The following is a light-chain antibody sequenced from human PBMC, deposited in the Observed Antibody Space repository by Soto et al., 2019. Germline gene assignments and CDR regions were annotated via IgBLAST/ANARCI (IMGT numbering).Light chain of an antibody. CDR3: QQYSSYSAWT. CDR2: DAS. V-gene: IGKV1-5*01. CDR1: QSINKW. Sequence: IQMTQSPSTLSASMADRVTITCRARQSINKWLAWHQQKPGKAPKLLIYDASSLQSGVPPRFSGSGSGTEFTLTIRSLQPDDIATYYCQQYSSYSAWTFGEGTKV. J-gene: IGKJ1*01.